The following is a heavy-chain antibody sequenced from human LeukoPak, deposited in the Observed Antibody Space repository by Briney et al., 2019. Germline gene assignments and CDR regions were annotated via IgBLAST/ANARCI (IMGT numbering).Heavy chain of an antibody. V-gene: IGHV1-2*02. Sequence: ASVKVSCKASGYTFTDYYMHWVRQAPGQGLEWMGWINPHSGGTDHAQKFQGRVTMTRDTSISTAYMELSRLRSDDTAVYYCARAGDYGGNSYYYYYMDVWGKGTTVTISS. CDR1: GYTFTDYY. CDR2: INPHSGGT. CDR3: ARAGDYGGNSYYYYYMDV. D-gene: IGHD4-23*01. J-gene: IGHJ6*03.